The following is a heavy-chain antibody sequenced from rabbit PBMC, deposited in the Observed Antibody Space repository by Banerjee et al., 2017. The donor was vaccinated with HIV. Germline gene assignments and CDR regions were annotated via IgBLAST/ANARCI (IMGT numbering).Heavy chain of an antibody. Sequence: QLKESGGGLVQPGGSLKLSCKASGFDFSSYYMSWVRQAPGKGLEWIGYIDPVFGSTYYASWVNGRFTISSHNAQNTLYLQLNSLTAADTATYFCARGALGGGSGSDLWGQGTLVTVS. J-gene: IGHJ6*01. D-gene: IGHD8-1*01. CDR3: ARGALGGGSGSDL. V-gene: IGHV1S7*01. CDR1: GFDFSSYY. CDR2: IDPVFGST.